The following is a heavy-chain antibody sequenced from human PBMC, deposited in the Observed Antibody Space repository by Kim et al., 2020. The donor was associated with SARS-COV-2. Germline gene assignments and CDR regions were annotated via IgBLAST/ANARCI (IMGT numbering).Heavy chain of an antibody. V-gene: IGHV4-59*01. J-gene: IGHJ5*02. Sequence: PSLKRRVTISGDTSKNQFSLKLSSVTAADTAVYYCARVLRIAVAGTWFDPWGQGTLVTVSS. D-gene: IGHD6-19*01. CDR3: ARVLRIAVAGTWFDP.